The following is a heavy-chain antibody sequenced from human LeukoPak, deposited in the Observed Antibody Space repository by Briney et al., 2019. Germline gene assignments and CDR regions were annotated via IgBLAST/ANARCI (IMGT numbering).Heavy chain of an antibody. CDR2: IYYSGST. CDR3: ARFGDYYDSSGYYYYYYYYMDV. CDR1: GGSISSYY. V-gene: IGHV4-59*12. D-gene: IGHD3-22*01. J-gene: IGHJ6*03. Sequence: SETLSLTCTVSGGSISSYYWSWIRQPPGKGLEWIGYIYYSGSTNYNPSLKSRVTISVDTSKNQFSLKLSSVTAADTAVYYCARFGDYYDSSGYYYYYYYYMDVWGKGTTVTVSS.